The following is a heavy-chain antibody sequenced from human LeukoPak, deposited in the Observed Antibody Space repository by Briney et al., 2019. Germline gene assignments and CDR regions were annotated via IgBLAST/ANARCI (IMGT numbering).Heavy chain of an antibody. CDR1: GITFSSYE. J-gene: IGHJ6*03. CDR2: INWNGGNI. D-gene: IGHD6-13*01. V-gene: IGHV3-9*01. Sequence: GGSLRLSCAASGITFSSYEMNWVRQAPGKGLEWVSGINWNGGNIGYADSVKGRFTISRDNAKNSLYLQMNSLRAEDTALYYCAKDIAAAGTSGGYMDVWGKGTTVTISS. CDR3: AKDIAAAGTSGGYMDV.